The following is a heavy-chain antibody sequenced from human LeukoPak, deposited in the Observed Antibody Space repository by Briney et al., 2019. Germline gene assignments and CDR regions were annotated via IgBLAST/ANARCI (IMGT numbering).Heavy chain of an antibody. V-gene: IGHV5-51*01. Sequence: GESLKISCKGSGYSFTNYWIGWVRQMPGKGLEWMGVIYPDDSDTRYSPSFQGQVTISADKSISTAYLQWSSLKASDTAMYYCAAPYCSGGSCSEVGAFDIWGQGTMVTVSS. J-gene: IGHJ3*02. CDR1: GYSFTNYW. CDR3: AAPYCSGGSCSEVGAFDI. CDR2: IYPDDSDT. D-gene: IGHD2-15*01.